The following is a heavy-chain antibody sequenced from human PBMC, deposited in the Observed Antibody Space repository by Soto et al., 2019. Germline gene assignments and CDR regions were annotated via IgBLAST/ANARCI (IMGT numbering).Heavy chain of an antibody. V-gene: IGHV3-7*01. CDR1: GFTFSSYW. Sequence: GGSLRLSCAASGFTFSSYWMSWVRQAPGKGLEWVANIKQDGSEKYYVDSVKGRFTISRDNAKNSLYLQMNSLRAEDTAVYYCARSLGIVVVVAATSGAFDIWGQGTMVTVSS. D-gene: IGHD2-15*01. CDR3: ARSLGIVVVVAATSGAFDI. CDR2: IKQDGSEK. J-gene: IGHJ3*02.